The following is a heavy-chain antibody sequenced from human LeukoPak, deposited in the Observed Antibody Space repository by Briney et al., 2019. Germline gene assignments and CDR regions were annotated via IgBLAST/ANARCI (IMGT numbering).Heavy chain of an antibody. V-gene: IGHV3-48*01. CDR2: ISSSSSTI. Sequence: GGSLRLSCAASGFTFSSYSMNWVRQAPGKGLEWVSYISSSSSTIYYADSVKGRFTISRDNAKNTLYLQMNSLRAEDTAVYYCARTYYYGSGSYAPYYYMDVWGKGTTVTVSS. J-gene: IGHJ6*03. D-gene: IGHD3-10*01. CDR1: GFTFSSYS. CDR3: ARTYYYGSGSYAPYYYMDV.